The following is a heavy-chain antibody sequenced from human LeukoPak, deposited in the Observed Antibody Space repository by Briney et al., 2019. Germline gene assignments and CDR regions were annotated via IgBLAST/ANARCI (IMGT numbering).Heavy chain of an antibody. D-gene: IGHD3-16*02. CDR2: ISGIGGST. Sequence: FXXYXXRXXRQAPGXGVEGVSAISGIGGSTYYAASVTAPFTISSDNSKNTLYLQMTSLRAEDTAVYYCAKDREIMITFGGVIALFDYWGQGTLVTVSS. CDR1: FXXYX. CDR3: AKDREIMITFGGVIALFDY. V-gene: IGHV3-23*01. J-gene: IGHJ4*02.